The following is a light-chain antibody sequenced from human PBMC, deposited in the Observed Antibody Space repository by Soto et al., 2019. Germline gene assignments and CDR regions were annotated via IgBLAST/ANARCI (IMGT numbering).Light chain of an antibody. CDR2: WAS. J-gene: IGKJ1*01. CDR1: QSVLYSSNNKNY. CDR3: QQYYSTLTWK. V-gene: IGKV4-1*01. Sequence: DIVMTQSPDSLAVSLGERATINCKSSQSVLYSSNNKNYLAWYQQKPGQPPKLLIYWASTRESGVPDRFSGSGSGTDFTLTVSSLQAEDVAVYYCQQYYSTLTWKVGQGTKVEIK.